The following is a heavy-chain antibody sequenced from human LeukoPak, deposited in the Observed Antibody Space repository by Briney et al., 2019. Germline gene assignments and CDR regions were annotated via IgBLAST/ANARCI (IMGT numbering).Heavy chain of an antibody. CDR2: IYYSGST. Sequence: SETLSLTCTVSGGSISDHYWSWIRQHPGKGLEWIGYIYYSGSTYYNPSLKSRVIISVETSKNQFSLKLSSVTAADTAVYYCARRYCSGSSCYFGSWGQGTLVTVSS. V-gene: IGHV4-31*03. D-gene: IGHD2-15*01. J-gene: IGHJ4*02. CDR3: ARRYCSGSSCYFGS. CDR1: GGSISDHY.